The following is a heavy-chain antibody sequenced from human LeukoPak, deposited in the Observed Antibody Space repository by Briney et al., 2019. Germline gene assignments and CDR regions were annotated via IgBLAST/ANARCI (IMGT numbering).Heavy chain of an antibody. CDR3: ARGGVGATGVLDY. CDR1: GGTFSSYA. V-gene: IGHV1-69*05. Sequence: SVKVSCKASGGTFSSYAISWVRQAPGQGLEWMGGIIPIFGTANYAQKFQGRVTITTDESTSTAYMELSSLRSEDTAVYYCARGGVGATGVLDYWGQGTLVTVSS. J-gene: IGHJ4*02. D-gene: IGHD1-26*01. CDR2: IIPIFGTA.